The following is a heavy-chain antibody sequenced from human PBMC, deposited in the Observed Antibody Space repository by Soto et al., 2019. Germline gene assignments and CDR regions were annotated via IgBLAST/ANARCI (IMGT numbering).Heavy chain of an antibody. D-gene: IGHD3-22*01. V-gene: IGHV1-46*01. CDR2: IYPRGGTT. Sequence: ASVKVSCKASGYNFTSHYMHWVRQAPGQGLESMGIIYPRGGTTIYAQKFQGRVTMTRDTSTHTFYMELSSLRSEDTAMYYCARIGYSSTGTTFHYHGLDVWGQGTTVTVSS. CDR1: GYNFTSHY. CDR3: ARIGYSSTGTTFHYHGLDV. J-gene: IGHJ6*02.